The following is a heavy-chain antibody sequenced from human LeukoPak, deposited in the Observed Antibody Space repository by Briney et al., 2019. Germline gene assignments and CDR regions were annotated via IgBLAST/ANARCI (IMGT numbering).Heavy chain of an antibody. Sequence: PIFGTANYAQKFQGRVTITADESTSTAYMELSSLRSEDTAVYYCARDEAAAGSKGGYWFDPWGQGTLVTVSS. J-gene: IGHJ5*02. CDR3: ARDEAAAGSKGGYWFDP. CDR2: PIFGTA. V-gene: IGHV1-69*01. D-gene: IGHD6-13*01.